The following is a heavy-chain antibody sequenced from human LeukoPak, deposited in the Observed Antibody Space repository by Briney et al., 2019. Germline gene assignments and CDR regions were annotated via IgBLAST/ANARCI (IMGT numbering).Heavy chain of an antibody. CDR2: INHSGST. J-gene: IGHJ4*02. CDR3: ARGRYSSSWYQGY. V-gene: IGHV4-34*01. CDR1: GGSFSGYY. Sequence: SETLSLTCAVYGGSFSGYYWSWIRQPPGKGLEWIGEINHSGSTNYNPSLKSRVIISVDPSKNQFSLKLSSVTAADTAVYYCARGRYSSSWYQGYWGQGTLVTVSS. D-gene: IGHD6-13*01.